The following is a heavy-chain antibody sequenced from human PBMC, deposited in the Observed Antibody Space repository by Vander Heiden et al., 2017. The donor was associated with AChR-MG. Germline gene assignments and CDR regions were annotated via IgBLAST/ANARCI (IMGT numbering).Heavy chain of an antibody. Sequence: QVQLVESGGGVVQPGRSLRLSCEDSGFTFSSYGMHWVRQAPGKGLEWVAVISYDGSNEFYADSVKGRFTISRDNSKNTLYLHMNSLRAEDTAVYYCAKGRGTGATFPEFDYWGQGTLVIVSS. V-gene: IGHV3-30*18. D-gene: IGHD1-1*01. J-gene: IGHJ4*02. CDR3: AKGRGTGATFPEFDY. CDR1: GFTFSSYG. CDR2: ISYDGSNE.